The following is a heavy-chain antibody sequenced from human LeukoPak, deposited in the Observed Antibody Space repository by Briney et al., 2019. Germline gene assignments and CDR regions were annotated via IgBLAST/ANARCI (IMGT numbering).Heavy chain of an antibody. D-gene: IGHD5-24*01. CDR2: IYSGGST. V-gene: IGHV3-66*04. CDR1: GFTVSSNY. CDR3: ARQKGMAMFDY. J-gene: IGHJ4*02. Sequence: SGGSLRLSCAASGFTVSSNYMSWVRQAPGKGLEWVSVIYSGGSTYYADSVKGRFTISRDNSKNTLYLQMNSLRAEDTAVYYCARQKGMAMFDYWGQGTLVTVSS.